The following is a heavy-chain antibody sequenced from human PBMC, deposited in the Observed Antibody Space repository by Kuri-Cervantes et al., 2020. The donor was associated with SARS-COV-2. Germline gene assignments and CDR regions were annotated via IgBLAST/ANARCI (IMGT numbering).Heavy chain of an antibody. CDR3: AREGDIVVVHDAFDI. J-gene: IGHJ3*02. V-gene: IGHV3-71*01. CDR2: IRSKAYGGTT. D-gene: IGHD2-2*01. CDR1: GFTFSDAW. Sequence: GGSLRLSCVGSGFTFSDAWMSWVRQTPGKGLEWVGFIRSKAYGGTTEYAASVKGRFTISRDDSKSIAYLQMNSLRAEDTAVYYCAREGDIVVVHDAFDIWGQGTMVTVSS.